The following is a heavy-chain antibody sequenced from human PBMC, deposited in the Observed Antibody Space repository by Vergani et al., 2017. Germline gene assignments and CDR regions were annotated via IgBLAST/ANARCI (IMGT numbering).Heavy chain of an antibody. J-gene: IGHJ4*02. V-gene: IGHV3-21*02. D-gene: IGHD3-16*01. CDR1: GFSFSSYS. Sequence: EVQLVESGGGLVKPGGSLRLSCAASGFSFSSYSMNWVRQAPGKGLEWVASISGSSSYVFYRDSVEGRFTITRDNAKKSVYLEMNRLRAEDTAMYFCARWRGGCKGGYRGQGTRVAVSS. CDR2: ISGSSSYV. CDR3: ARWRGGCKGGY.